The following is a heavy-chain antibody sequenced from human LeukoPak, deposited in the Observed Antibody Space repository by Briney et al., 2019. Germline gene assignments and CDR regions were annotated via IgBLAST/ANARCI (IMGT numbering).Heavy chain of an antibody. D-gene: IGHD3-3*01. Sequence: SVKVSCKASGGTFSSYAISWVRQAPGQGLEWMGGIIPIFGTVNYAQKFQGRVTITADESTSTAYMELSSLRSEDTAVYYCARVLYRAGDFWSGYYTGLNMDVWGKGTTVTVSS. CDR2: IIPIFGTV. CDR3: ARVLYRAGDFWSGYYTGLNMDV. J-gene: IGHJ6*03. V-gene: IGHV1-69*13. CDR1: GGTFSSYA.